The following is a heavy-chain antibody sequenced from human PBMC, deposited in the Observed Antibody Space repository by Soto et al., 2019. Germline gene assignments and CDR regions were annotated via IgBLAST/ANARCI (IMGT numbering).Heavy chain of an antibody. D-gene: IGHD3-3*01. J-gene: IGHJ6*03. CDR2: ISAYNGNT. Sequence: ASVKVSCKASGYTFTSYGISWARQAPGQGLEWMGWISAYNGNTNYAQKLQGRVTMTTDTSTSTAYMELRSLRSDDTAVYYCARDKKRENYDFWSGYYEFYYYMDVWGKGTTVTVSS. V-gene: IGHV1-18*01. CDR1: GYTFTSYG. CDR3: ARDKKRENYDFWSGYYEFYYYMDV.